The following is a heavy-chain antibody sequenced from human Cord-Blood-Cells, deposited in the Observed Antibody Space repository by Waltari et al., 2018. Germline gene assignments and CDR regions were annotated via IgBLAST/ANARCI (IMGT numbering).Heavy chain of an antibody. D-gene: IGHD5-12*01. CDR2: IFHSGSC. J-gene: IGHJ4*02. V-gene: IGHV4-38-2*02. Sequence: QVQLQESGPGLVKPSETLSPPCTVSGYSISSGYYWGWIRQPPGEGLGWIGSIFHSGSCYYNPSLNSPVSKSVDTSKNQFSLRVSSVTAADPAVYYCARGGGHSGYDYDYWGQGTLVTVSS. CDR3: ARGGGHSGYDYDY. CDR1: GYSISSGYY.